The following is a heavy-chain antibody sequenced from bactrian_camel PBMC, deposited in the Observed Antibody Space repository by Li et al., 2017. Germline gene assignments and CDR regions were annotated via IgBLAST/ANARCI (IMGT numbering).Heavy chain of an antibody. CDR1: GYTYNRNC. CDR3: AKNNGGDFGANWVRLKWDYDN. Sequence: VQLVESGGGSVQAGGSLRLSCAASGYTYNRNCMAWFRQAPGKEREGVARIATGSGNTYYADPVKGRFTISRDNAKNTLYLQLNSLKTEDTAMYFCAKNNGGDFGANWVRLKWDYDNRGQGTQVTVS. J-gene: IGHJ4*01. D-gene: IGHD8*01. V-gene: IGHV3S1*01. CDR2: IATGSGNT.